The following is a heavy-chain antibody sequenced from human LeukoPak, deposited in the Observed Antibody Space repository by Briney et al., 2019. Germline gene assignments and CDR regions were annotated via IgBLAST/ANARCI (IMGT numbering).Heavy chain of an antibody. Sequence: SETLSLTCTVSAGSISGYHWNWIRQPPGKGLEWIGAIHYSGSTNYNPSLKSRVTMSVDTSKNQFSLKLSSVTAADTAVYYCAREDYDFWSGSINYFDYWGQGTLVTVSS. CDR3: AREDYDFWSGSINYFDY. CDR2: IHYSGST. D-gene: IGHD3-3*01. CDR1: AGSISGYH. J-gene: IGHJ4*02. V-gene: IGHV4-59*12.